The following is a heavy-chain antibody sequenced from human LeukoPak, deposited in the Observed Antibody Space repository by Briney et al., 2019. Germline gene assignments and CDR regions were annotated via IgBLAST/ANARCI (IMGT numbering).Heavy chain of an antibody. CDR2: INPNSGGT. V-gene: IGHV1-2*02. CDR1: GYTFTGYY. Sequence: ASVKVSCKASGYTFTGYYMHWVRQAPGQGLEWMGWINPNSGGTNYAQKFQGRVTMTRDTSISTAYMELSRLRSDDTAVYYCARAAAAMVTGWYFDLWGRGTLVTVSS. CDR3: ARAAAAMVTGWYFDL. J-gene: IGHJ2*01. D-gene: IGHD5-18*01.